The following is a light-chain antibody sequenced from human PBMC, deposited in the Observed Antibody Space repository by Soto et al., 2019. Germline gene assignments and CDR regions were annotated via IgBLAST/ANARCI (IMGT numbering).Light chain of an antibody. Sequence: DIQMTQSPSSLSASVGDRVTITCRASQSIGSYLSWYQQKPGKAPKVLIYSASTLQSGVPSRFSGRGSGTDLTLTITSLQPEDFATYYCQQSYITSWTFGRGTKVEMK. CDR2: SAS. V-gene: IGKV1-39*01. CDR3: QQSYITSWT. J-gene: IGKJ1*01. CDR1: QSIGSY.